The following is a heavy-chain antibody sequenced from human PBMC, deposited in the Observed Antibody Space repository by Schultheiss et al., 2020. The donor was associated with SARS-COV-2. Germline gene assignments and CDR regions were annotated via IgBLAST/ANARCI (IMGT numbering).Heavy chain of an antibody. J-gene: IGHJ4*02. CDR3: ARDEGDLGY. V-gene: IGHV4-61*01. CDR1: GCSVSSGSYY. CDR2: IYYSGST. Sequence: SQTLSLTCTVSGCSVSSGSYYWSWIRQPPGKGLEWIGYIYYSGSTNYNPSLKSRVTISVDTSKNQFSLKLISVTAADTAVYYCARDEGDLGYWGQGTLVTVSS.